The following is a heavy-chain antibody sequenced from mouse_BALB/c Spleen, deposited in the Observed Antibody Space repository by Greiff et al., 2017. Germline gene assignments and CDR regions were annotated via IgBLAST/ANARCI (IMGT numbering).Heavy chain of an antibody. D-gene: IGHD2-3*01. V-gene: IGHV2-9*02. J-gene: IGHJ4*01. CDR3: ARDDGYTISHYAMDY. CDR2: IWAGGST. CDR1: GFSLTSYG. Sequence: QVHVKQSGPGLVAPSQSLSITCTVSGFSLTSYGVHWVRQPPGKGLEWLGVIWAGGSTNYNSALMSRLSISKDNSKSQVFLKMNSLQTDDTAMYYCARDDGYTISHYAMDYWGQGTSVTVSS.